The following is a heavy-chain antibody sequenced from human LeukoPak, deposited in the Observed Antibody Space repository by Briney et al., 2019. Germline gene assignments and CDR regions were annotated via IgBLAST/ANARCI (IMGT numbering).Heavy chain of an antibody. J-gene: IGHJ4*02. V-gene: IGHV5-51*01. Sequence: GESLKISCKSSGYSFTSYWIGWVRQMSGKGLEWMGIIYPGDSDTRYRPSLQGQVTISADKSISSAYLQWSSLKASDTAMYYCARGFCYGGSCFFDYWGQGTLVTVSS. CDR1: GYSFTSYW. D-gene: IGHD2-15*01. CDR2: IYPGDSDT. CDR3: ARGFCYGGSCFFDY.